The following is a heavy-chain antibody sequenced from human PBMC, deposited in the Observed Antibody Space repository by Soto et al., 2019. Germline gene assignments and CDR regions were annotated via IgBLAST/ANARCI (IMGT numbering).Heavy chain of an antibody. CDR2: INPSSGGT. J-gene: IGHJ4*02. V-gene: IGHV1-2*02. CDR1: GYRFIDYF. D-gene: IGHD2-21*01. Sequence: ASVKVSCKASGYRFIDYFIHWVRQAPGQGPEWMGCINPSSGGTDYAQKFKGRVSMTRDTSITTVYMEMSGLTSDDTAVYYCVRGLRWGDFDFWGQGTLVTVSS. CDR3: VRGLRWGDFDF.